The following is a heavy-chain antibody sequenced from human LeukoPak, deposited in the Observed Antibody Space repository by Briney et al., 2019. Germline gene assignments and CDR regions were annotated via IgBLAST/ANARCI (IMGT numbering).Heavy chain of an antibody. CDR1: GFTFSSYE. Sequence: PTGGSLRLSCAASGFTFSSYEMNWVRQAPGKGLEWVSYISSGSTIYYADSVKGRFTISRDNAKNSLYLQMNSLRAEDTAVYYCARGGYCSSTSCYLSEFDYWGQGTLVTVSS. V-gene: IGHV3-48*03. CDR2: ISSGSTI. CDR3: ARGGYCSSTSCYLSEFDY. D-gene: IGHD2-2*01. J-gene: IGHJ4*02.